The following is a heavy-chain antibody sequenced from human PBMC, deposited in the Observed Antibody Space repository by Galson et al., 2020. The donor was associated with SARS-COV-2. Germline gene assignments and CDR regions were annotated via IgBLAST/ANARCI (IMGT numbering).Heavy chain of an antibody. CDR3: ARGRADGYRYYYYYGMDV. CDR1: GYTFTGYY. CDR2: INPNSGGT. J-gene: IGHJ6*02. V-gene: IGHV1-2*02. Sequence: ASVKVSCKASGYTFTGYYMHWVRQAPGQGLEWMGWINPNSGGTNYAQKFQGRVTMTRDTSISTAYMELSRLRSDDTAVYYCARGRADGYRYYYYYGMDVWGQGTTVTVSS. D-gene: IGHD5-12*01.